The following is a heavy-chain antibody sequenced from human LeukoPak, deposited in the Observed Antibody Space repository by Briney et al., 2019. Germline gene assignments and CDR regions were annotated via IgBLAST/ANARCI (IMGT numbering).Heavy chain of an antibody. CDR3: ARSNWNYDLPGYYFDY. D-gene: IGHD1-7*01. CDR1: GYTFTSYD. CDR2: INPNSGGT. V-gene: IGHV1-2*02. J-gene: IGHJ4*02. Sequence: ASVKVSCKASGYTFTSYDINWVRQATGQGLEWMGWINPNSGGTNYAQQFQGRVTMTRDTSISTAYMELSRLRSDDTAVYYCARSNWNYDLPGYYFDYWGQGTLVTVSS.